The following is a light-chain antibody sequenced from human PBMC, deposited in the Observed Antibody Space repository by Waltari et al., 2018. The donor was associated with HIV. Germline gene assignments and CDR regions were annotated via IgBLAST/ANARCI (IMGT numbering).Light chain of an antibody. J-gene: IGKJ1*01. Sequence: AIQMTQSPSSLSASVGDEVTITCRASQDLRNDLGWCQQRPGKAPKVLIYAASNLQSGVPSRFSGRGSGTDFTLTITSLQPEDFATYYCLQDHNFPWTFGQGTKVELK. CDR1: QDLRND. CDR3: LQDHNFPWT. CDR2: AAS. V-gene: IGKV1-6*01.